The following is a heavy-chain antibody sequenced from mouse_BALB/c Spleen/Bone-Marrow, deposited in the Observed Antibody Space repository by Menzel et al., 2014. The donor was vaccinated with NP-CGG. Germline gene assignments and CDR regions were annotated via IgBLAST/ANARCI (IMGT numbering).Heavy chain of an antibody. Sequence: VQLQQSGPELVKPGASVKMSCKASGYTFTDYYMKWVKQSHGKSLEWIGDINPINGDTFYNQKFKGKATLTVDKSSSKVSMQPDSLTSEDSAIWYCAMGVRLYWYCDVWGAGTTVTVSS. CDR1: GYTFTDYY. V-gene: IGHV1-26*01. D-gene: IGHD2-14*01. CDR2: INPINGDT. CDR3: AMGVRLYWYCDV. J-gene: IGHJ1*01.